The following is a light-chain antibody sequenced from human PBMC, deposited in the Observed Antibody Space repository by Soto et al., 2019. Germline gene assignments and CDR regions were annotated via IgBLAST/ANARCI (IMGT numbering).Light chain of an antibody. Sequence: DIQMTQSPSSLSASVGDRVTITCRASQGISNYLAWYQQQPGKSPKFLIYAASTLQSGVPSRFSGSGSGTDFTITISSLQPEDVATYYYQKYNSAPWTFGKGTKVEIK. CDR1: QGISNY. V-gene: IGKV1-27*01. CDR2: AAS. J-gene: IGKJ1*01. CDR3: QKYNSAPWT.